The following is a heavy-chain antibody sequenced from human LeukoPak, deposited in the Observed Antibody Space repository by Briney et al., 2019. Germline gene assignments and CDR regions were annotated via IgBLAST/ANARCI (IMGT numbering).Heavy chain of an antibody. CDR3: ARSAADRSTSLYFQH. J-gene: IGHJ1*01. CDR1: GFSFTSFW. CDR2: FYPGDSDT. Sequence: GESLKISCKGSGFSFTSFWIGWVRQMPGKGLELMWIFYPGDSDTRYSPSFQGQVTISADRSTSTAYLQWSRLKASDTAIYYCARSAADRSTSLYFQHWGQGTLVTVSS. V-gene: IGHV5-51*01. D-gene: IGHD2/OR15-2a*01.